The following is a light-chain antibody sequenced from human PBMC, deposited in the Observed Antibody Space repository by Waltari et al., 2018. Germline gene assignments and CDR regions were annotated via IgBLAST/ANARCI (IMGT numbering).Light chain of an antibody. CDR3: SSDAVSNNFYD. CDR1: GSGGP. V-gene: IGLV2-8*01. CDR2: EVS. J-gene: IGLJ1*01. Sequence: QSALTQPPPASGSPEQSVTISCTGTGSGGPVSWHQQLPGKAPKLLIYEVSKRPSGVPDRFSGSKSGNTASLTVSGLQAEDEGDYYCSSDAVSNNFYDFGSGTKVTVL.